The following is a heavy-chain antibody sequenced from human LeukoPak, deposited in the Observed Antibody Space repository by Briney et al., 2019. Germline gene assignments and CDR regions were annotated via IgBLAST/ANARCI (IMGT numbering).Heavy chain of an antibody. CDR1: GYIFNSHG. V-gene: IGHV1-18*01. J-gene: IGHJ4*02. Sequence: ASVKVSCKASGYIFNSHGITWVRQAPGQGLEWMGWISAYNGNTNYAQKFQGRVTMTTDTSTNTAYMELRSLRSDDTAVYFCARDLLSQSDYWGQGTLITVSS. CDR2: ISAYNGNT. CDR3: ARDLLSQSDY.